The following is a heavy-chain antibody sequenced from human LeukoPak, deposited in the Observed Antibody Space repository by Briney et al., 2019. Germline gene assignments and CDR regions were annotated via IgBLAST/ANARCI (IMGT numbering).Heavy chain of an antibody. V-gene: IGHV1-2*02. D-gene: IGHD3-9*01. J-gene: IGHJ4*02. CDR2: INPNSGGT. Sequence: ASVKVSCKASGYTFTVYYMNWVRQAPGQGLEWMGWINPNSGGTNYAQKFQGRVTMTRDTSISTAYMELSRLRSDDTAVYYCARDSAAYDILTGYYALYYFDYWGQGTLVTVSS. CDR1: GYTFTVYY. CDR3: ARDSAAYDILTGYYALYYFDY.